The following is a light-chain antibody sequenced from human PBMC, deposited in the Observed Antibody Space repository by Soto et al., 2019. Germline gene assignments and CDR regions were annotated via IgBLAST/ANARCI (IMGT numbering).Light chain of an antibody. CDR1: SGHSTYS. CDR3: QTWATGGV. J-gene: IGLJ2*01. V-gene: IGLV4-69*01. Sequence: QLVLTQSPSASASLGASVKLTCTLSSGHSTYSIAWHQQQPEKGPRFLMKLNSDGSHKKGDGIPDRFSGSSSGAERYLTISSLQSEDEADYYCQTWATGGVFSGGTKLTVL. CDR2: LNSDGSH.